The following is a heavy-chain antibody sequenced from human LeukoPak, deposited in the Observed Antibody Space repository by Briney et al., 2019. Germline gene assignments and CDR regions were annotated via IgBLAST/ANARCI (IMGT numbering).Heavy chain of an antibody. CDR2: ISAYSGNT. Sequence: ASVKVSCKASGYTFTSYGISWVRQAPGQGLEWMGWISAYSGNTNYAQKLQGRVTMTTDTSTSTAYMELRSLRSDDTAVYYCARAYSSGWYLDYWGQGTLVTVSS. CDR3: ARAYSSGWYLDY. CDR1: GYTFTSYG. V-gene: IGHV1-18*01. J-gene: IGHJ4*02. D-gene: IGHD6-19*01.